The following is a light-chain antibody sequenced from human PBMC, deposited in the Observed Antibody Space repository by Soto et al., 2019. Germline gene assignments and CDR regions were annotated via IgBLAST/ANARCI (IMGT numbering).Light chain of an antibody. V-gene: IGLV1-40*01. Sequence: QSVLAQPPSVSGAPGQRVTISCSNIGAAYDVHWYQQLPGTAPKLMIYEVTKRPSGVPDRFSGSKSGNTASLTVSGLQADDEADYYCSSYAGTNKYVFGTGTKLTVL. CDR2: EVT. CDR1: SNIGAAYD. J-gene: IGLJ1*01. CDR3: SSYAGTNKYV.